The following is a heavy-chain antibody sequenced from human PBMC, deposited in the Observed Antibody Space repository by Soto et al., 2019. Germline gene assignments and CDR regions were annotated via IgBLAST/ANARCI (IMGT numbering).Heavy chain of an antibody. CDR3: AGGDSGRYSGALDS. V-gene: IGHV3-30*04. J-gene: IGHJ4*02. Sequence: QVQLLESGGGVVQPGRSLRLSCASSGFMFSRFVIHWVRQAPGKGLDWVAVISYDGRNKHYADSVKGRFTISRDSSKNTVYLQMDSLRTEDTAVYYCAGGDSGRYSGALDSWGQGPLVTVSP. CDR1: GFMFSRFV. D-gene: IGHD1-26*01. CDR2: ISYDGRNK.